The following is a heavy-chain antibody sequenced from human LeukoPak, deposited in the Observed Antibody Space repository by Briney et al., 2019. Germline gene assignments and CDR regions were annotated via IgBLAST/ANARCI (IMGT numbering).Heavy chain of an antibody. Sequence: SETLSLTCTVSGGSISSSSYYWGWIRQPPGKGLEWIGSIYYSGSTYYNPSLKSRVTISVDTSKNQFSLKLSSVTAADTAVYYCARALQSSGYYYGPDWYFDLWGRGTLVTVS. J-gene: IGHJ2*01. CDR2: IYYSGST. CDR3: ARALQSSGYYYGPDWYFDL. D-gene: IGHD3-22*01. CDR1: GGSISSSSYY. V-gene: IGHV4-39*07.